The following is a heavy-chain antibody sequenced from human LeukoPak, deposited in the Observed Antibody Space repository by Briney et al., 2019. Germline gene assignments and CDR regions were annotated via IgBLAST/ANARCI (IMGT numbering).Heavy chain of an antibody. V-gene: IGHV1-46*01. J-gene: IGHJ4*02. D-gene: IGHD1-26*01. CDR1: GYTFTGYY. CDR2: INPSGGST. Sequence: ASVKVSCKTSGYTFTGYYMHWVRQAPGQGLEWMGIINPSGGSTSYAQNFQGRVTMTRDMSTSTVYMALSSLRSEDTAIFYCAREGSSGSLDYWGQGTLVTVSS. CDR3: AREGSSGSLDY.